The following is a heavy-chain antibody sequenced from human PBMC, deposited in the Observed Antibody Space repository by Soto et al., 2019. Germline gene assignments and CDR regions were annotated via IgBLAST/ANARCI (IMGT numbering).Heavy chain of an antibody. CDR3: MKAQESGDFLGMSV. CDR2: MYKTGET. J-gene: IGHJ6*02. Sequence: SETLSHTCTVSGGSVSTGMKYWGWVRQPPGKALEFIGYMYKTGETLLNSSLKSRATLSMETSKNQFSLTLSSVTAADTAVYFCMKAQESGDFLGMSVWGPGNTVTVSS. V-gene: IGHV4-61*01. D-gene: IGHD3-10*01. CDR1: GGSVSTGMKY.